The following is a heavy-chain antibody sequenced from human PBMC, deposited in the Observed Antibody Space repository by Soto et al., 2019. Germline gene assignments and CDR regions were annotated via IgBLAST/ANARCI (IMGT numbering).Heavy chain of an antibody. Sequence: ASVKVSCKASGYTFTSYAMHWVRQAPGQRLEWMGWINAGNGNTKYSQKFQGRVTITRDTSASTAYMELSSLRSEDTAVYYCARDWDPIVVVAAANSSWFDPWGQGTLVTVSS. J-gene: IGHJ5*02. CDR3: ARDWDPIVVVAAANSSWFDP. CDR1: GYTFTSYA. V-gene: IGHV1-3*01. D-gene: IGHD2-15*01. CDR2: INAGNGNT.